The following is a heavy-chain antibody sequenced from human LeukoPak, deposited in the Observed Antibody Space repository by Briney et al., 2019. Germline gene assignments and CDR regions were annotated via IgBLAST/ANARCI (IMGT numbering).Heavy chain of an antibody. CDR1: GFTFSTYW. V-gene: IGHV3-74*01. D-gene: IGHD6-19*01. CDR2: IDSDGSIR. J-gene: IGHJ4*02. Sequence: GGSLRLSCAASGFTFSTYWMHWVRQAPGKGLVWVSRIDSDGSIRTYADSVKGRFTISRDNAKNTLYLQMNSLRAEDTAVYYCARGSAKGGRGLQWLVQGVNDYWGQGTLVTVSS. CDR3: ARGSAKGGRGLQWLVQGVNDY.